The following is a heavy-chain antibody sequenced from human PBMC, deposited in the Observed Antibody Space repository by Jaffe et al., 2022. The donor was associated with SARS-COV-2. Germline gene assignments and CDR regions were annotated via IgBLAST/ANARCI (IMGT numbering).Heavy chain of an antibody. CDR1: GFTFSSYA. Sequence: QVQLVESGGGVVQPGRSLRLSCAASGFTFSSYAMHWVRQAPGKGLEWVAVISYDGSNKYYADSVKGRFTISRDNSKNTLYLQMNSLRAEDTAVYYCAREGAWGSSGGGMDVWGQGTTVTVSS. D-gene: IGHD6-6*01. CDR3: AREGAWGSSGGGMDV. V-gene: IGHV3-30-3*01. CDR2: ISYDGSNK. J-gene: IGHJ6*02.